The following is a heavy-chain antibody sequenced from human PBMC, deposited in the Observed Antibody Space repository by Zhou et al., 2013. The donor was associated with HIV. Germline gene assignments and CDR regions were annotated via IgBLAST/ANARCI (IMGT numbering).Heavy chain of an antibody. V-gene: IGHV1-24*01. D-gene: IGHD3-16*01. CDR3: SIDRSLEERLKNGFAI. J-gene: IGHJ3*02. Sequence: QVRLLQSGAEVKPPGASVIVSCKVSGYTLADISVHWVRQTPGKGLEWMGRFDPEDLETVYAQRFEDRVSMTGDASADTAYLELRSLRSDDTAVYYCSIDRSLEERLKNGFAIWGQGTLVSVSS. CDR2: FDPEDLET. CDR1: GYTLADIS.